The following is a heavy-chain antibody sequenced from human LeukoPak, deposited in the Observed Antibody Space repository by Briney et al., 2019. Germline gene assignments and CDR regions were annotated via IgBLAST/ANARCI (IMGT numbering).Heavy chain of an antibody. V-gene: IGHV1-2*02. Sequence: ASVKVSCKASGYTFTGYYMHWVRQAPGQGLEWMVWINPNSGGTNYAQKFQGRVTMTRDTSISTAYMELSRLRSDDTAVYYCANTPPHYDILTGYYNSLDWYFDLWGLGTLVTVSS. D-gene: IGHD3-9*01. CDR2: INPNSGGT. CDR3: ANTPPHYDILTGYYNSLDWYFDL. CDR1: GYTFTGYY. J-gene: IGHJ2*01.